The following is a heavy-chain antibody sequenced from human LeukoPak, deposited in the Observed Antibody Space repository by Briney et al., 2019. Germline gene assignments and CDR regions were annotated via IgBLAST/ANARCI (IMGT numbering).Heavy chain of an antibody. CDR1: GFTFSSYS. J-gene: IGHJ3*02. CDR2: ISSSSSTI. V-gene: IGHV3-48*01. Sequence: PGGSLRLSCAASGFTFSSYSMNWVRQAPGKGLEWVSYISSSSSTIYYADSVKGRFTISRDNAKNSLYLQMNSLRAEDTAVYYCARDGPGSYFPDAFDIWGQGTMVTVSS. CDR3: ARDGPGSYFPDAFDI. D-gene: IGHD3-10*01.